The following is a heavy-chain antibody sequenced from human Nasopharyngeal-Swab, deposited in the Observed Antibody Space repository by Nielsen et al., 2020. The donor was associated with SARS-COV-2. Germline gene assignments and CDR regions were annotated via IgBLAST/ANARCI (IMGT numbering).Heavy chain of an antibody. D-gene: IGHD1-7*01. Sequence: ASVKVSCKASGYTFTSYYLHWVRQAPGQGLEWMGIINPTDGSTSYAQKFEGRVTMTRVTSTSTVYMELNSLRSEDTAVYYCARVLPFRITGTYGMDVWGQGTTVTVSS. CDR2: INPTDGST. V-gene: IGHV1-46*01. CDR1: GYTFTSYY. CDR3: ARVLPFRITGTYGMDV. J-gene: IGHJ6*02.